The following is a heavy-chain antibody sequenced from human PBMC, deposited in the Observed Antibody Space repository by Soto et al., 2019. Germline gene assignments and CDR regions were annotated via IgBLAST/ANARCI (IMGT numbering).Heavy chain of an antibody. CDR2: MNPNSGNT. D-gene: IGHD2-2*01. CDR3: AREIGQLRIIYMDV. Sequence: ASVKVSCKASGYTFTSYDINWVRQATGQGLEWMGWMNPNSGNTGYAQKFQGRVTMTRNTSISTAYMELSSLRSEDTAVYYCAREIGQLRIIYMDVWGKGTTVTSP. V-gene: IGHV1-8*01. CDR1: GYTFTSYD. J-gene: IGHJ6*03.